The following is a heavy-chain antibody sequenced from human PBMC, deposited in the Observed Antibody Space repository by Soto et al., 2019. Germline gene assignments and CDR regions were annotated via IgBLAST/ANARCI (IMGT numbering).Heavy chain of an antibody. J-gene: IGHJ6*02. CDR1: GGTFSSYA. CDR2: IIPIFGTA. V-gene: IGHV1-69*01. D-gene: IGHD2-2*01. Sequence: QVQLVQSGAEVKKPGSSVKVSCKASGGTFSSYAISWVRQAPGQGLEWMGGIIPIFGTANYAQKFQGRVTITADESTSTAYMELSSLRSEDTAVYYCAKGGYCSSTSCYGDDYYGMDVWGQGTTVTVSS. CDR3: AKGGYCSSTSCYGDDYYGMDV.